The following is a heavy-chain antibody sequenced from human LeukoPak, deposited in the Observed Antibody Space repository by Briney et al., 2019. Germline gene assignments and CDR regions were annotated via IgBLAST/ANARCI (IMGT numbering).Heavy chain of an antibody. CDR2: ISGSGGST. CDR1: GFTFSSYA. D-gene: IGHD6-19*01. Sequence: PGGSLRLSCAASGFTFSSYAMSWVRQAPGKGLEWVSAISGSGGSTYYADSVKGRFTISRDNSKNTLYLQMNSLRAEDTAVYYCAKDPQWLVLDVYYFDYWGQGTLVTVSS. J-gene: IGHJ4*02. CDR3: AKDPQWLVLDVYYFDY. V-gene: IGHV3-23*01.